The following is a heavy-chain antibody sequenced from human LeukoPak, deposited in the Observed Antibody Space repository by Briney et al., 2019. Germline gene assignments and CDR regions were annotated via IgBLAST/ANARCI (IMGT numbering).Heavy chain of an antibody. Sequence: GASVKVSCKASGYTFTGYYMHWVRQAPGQGLEWMGWINPNSGGTNYAQKFQGRVTMTRDTSISTAYMELSSLRSEDTAVYYCATTRVAYDFWSGPIDYWGQGTLVTVSS. CDR3: ATTRVAYDFWSGPIDY. V-gene: IGHV1-2*02. D-gene: IGHD3-3*01. J-gene: IGHJ4*02. CDR2: INPNSGGT. CDR1: GYTFTGYY.